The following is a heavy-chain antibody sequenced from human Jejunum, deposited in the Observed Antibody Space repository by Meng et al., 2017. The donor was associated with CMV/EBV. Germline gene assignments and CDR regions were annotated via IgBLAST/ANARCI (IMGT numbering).Heavy chain of an antibody. CDR2: IYSDGST. Sequence: GLVVGGGGEFVHPGGYLRLSCAAAGFTGSSNYMTWVRRAPGKGLEWVSLIYSDGSTYYADSVKGRFTISRDNSKNTLYLLLNSLIPDDTAVSYYACGFTRYYYFASWGQGTLVTVSS. CDR1: GFTGSSNY. D-gene: IGHD3-10*01. CDR3: ACGFTRYYYFAS. J-gene: IGHJ4*02. V-gene: IGHV3-66*01.